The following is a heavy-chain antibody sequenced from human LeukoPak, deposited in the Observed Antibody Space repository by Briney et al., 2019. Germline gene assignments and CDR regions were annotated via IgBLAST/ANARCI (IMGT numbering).Heavy chain of an antibody. CDR1: GGSISSYY. V-gene: IGHV4-59*01. CDR2: IYYSGST. J-gene: IGHJ5*02. CDR3: ARAVRVLRFLEWLNWFDP. Sequence: SETLSLTCTVSGGSISSYYWSWIRQPPGKGLEWIGYIYYSGSTNYNPSLKSRVTISVDTSKNQFSLKLSSVTAADTAVYYCARAVRVLRFLEWLNWFDPWDQGTLVTVSS. D-gene: IGHD3-3*01.